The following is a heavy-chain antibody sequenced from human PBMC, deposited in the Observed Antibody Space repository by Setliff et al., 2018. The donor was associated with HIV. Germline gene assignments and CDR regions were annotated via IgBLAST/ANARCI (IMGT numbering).Heavy chain of an antibody. CDR2: IIPILGIA. D-gene: IGHD6-13*01. CDR1: GGTFSSYT. Sequence: SVKVSCKASGGTFSSYTISWVRQAPGQGLEWMGRIIPILGIANYAQKFQGRVTITADKPTSTAYMELSSLGSEDTAVYYCAREPGRGSSWYVGFSYYYYYMDVWGKGTTVTV. CDR3: AREPGRGSSWYVGFSYYYYYMDV. V-gene: IGHV1-69*04. J-gene: IGHJ6*03.